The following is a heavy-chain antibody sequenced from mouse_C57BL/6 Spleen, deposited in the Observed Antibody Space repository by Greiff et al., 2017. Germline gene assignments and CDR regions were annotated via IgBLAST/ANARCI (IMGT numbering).Heavy chain of an antibody. CDR1: GYTFTSYW. CDR2: IYPSDSET. J-gene: IGHJ2*01. D-gene: IGHD2-4*01. V-gene: IGHV1-61*01. CDR3: ARFSNDYDMN. Sequence: QVQLQQPGAELVRPGSSVKLSCKASGYTFTSYWMDWVKQRPGQGLEWIGNIYPSDSETHYNQKFKDKATLTVDKSSSTAYMQLSSLTSEDSAVYYCARFSNDYDMNGGQGTTLTVSS.